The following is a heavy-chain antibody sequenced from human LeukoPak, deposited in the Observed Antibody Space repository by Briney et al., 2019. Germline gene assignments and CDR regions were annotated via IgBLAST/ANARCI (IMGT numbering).Heavy chain of an antibody. Sequence: GGYLRISSAATGFTFSSYSMNWVCQAPGKVLDWVSSISSSSSYIYYTDSIKGRFTISRDNAKNSLYLQLNSLRAEDTAVYSCARTYYYGSGSYIDTFDYWGQGTLVTVSS. CDR2: ISSSSSYI. D-gene: IGHD3-10*01. J-gene: IGHJ4*02. CDR3: ARTYYYGSGSYIDTFDY. V-gene: IGHV3-21*01. CDR1: GFTFSSYS.